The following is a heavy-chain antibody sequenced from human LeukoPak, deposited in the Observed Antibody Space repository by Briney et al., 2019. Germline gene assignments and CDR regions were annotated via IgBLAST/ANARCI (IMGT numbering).Heavy chain of an antibody. J-gene: IGHJ4*02. CDR2: ISSSSSYI. CDR3: ARDHGRDAVDVRVDY. Sequence: GGSLRLSCAASGFSFSSYSMNWVRQAPGKGLEWVSSISSSSSYIHYADSVKGRFTISRDNAKNSLYLQMNSLRAEDTAVYYCARDHGRDAVDVRVDYWGQGTLVTVSS. CDR1: GFSFSSYS. V-gene: IGHV3-21*01. D-gene: IGHD6-19*01.